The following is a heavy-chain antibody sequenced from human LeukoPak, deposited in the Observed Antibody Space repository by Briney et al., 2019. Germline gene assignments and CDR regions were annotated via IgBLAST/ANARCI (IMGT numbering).Heavy chain of an antibody. CDR1: GFTFSSYG. J-gene: IGHJ4*02. V-gene: IGHV3-33*06. CDR3: AKDSSGLDY. Sequence: PGGSLRLSCAASGFTFSSYGMHWVRQAPGKGLEWVAVIWYDGSNKYYADSVKGRFTITRDNSKNTLYLQMNSLRAEDTAVYYCAKDSSGLDYWGQGTLVTVSS. CDR2: IWYDGSNK. D-gene: IGHD6-19*01.